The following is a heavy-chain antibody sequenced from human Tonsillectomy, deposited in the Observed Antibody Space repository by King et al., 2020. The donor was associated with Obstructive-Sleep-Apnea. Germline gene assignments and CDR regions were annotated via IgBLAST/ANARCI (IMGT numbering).Heavy chain of an antibody. CDR3: AKDASDSSGWYPPNYYYYGMDV. D-gene: IGHD6-19*01. CDR1: GFTFSSYG. Sequence: VQLVESGGGVVQPGRSLRLSCAASGFTFSSYGMHWVRQAPGKGLEWVAVISYDGSNKYYADSVKGRFTISRDNSKNTLYLQMNSLRAEDTAVYYCAKDASDSSGWYPPNYYYYGMDVWGQGTTVTVSS. CDR2: ISYDGSNK. V-gene: IGHV3-30*18. J-gene: IGHJ6*02.